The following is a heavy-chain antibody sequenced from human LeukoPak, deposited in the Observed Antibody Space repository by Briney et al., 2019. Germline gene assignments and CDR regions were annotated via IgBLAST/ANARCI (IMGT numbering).Heavy chain of an antibody. Sequence: ASVKVSCKASGGTFSSYAISWVRQAPGQGLEWMGGIIPIFGTANYAQKFQGRATITADKSTSTAYMELSSLRSEDTAVYYCARSRIEMATIGYFDYWGQGTLVTVSP. CDR1: GGTFSSYA. V-gene: IGHV1-69*06. CDR3: ARSRIEMATIGYFDY. J-gene: IGHJ4*02. D-gene: IGHD5-24*01. CDR2: IIPIFGTA.